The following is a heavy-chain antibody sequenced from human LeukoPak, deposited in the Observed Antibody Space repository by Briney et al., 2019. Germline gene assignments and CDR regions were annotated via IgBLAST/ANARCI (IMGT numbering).Heavy chain of an antibody. Sequence: SETLSLTCNVSSGSINSISYYWGWIRQPPGKGLEWIGSIYYSRSIYYSPSLKSRVTISVDTSKNQFSLKVTSVTAADTAVYYCARNIYYDASGYYPRHFDFWGQGTLVTVSS. J-gene: IGHJ4*02. D-gene: IGHD3-22*01. CDR1: SGSINSISYY. CDR3: ARNIYYDASGYYPRHFDF. CDR2: IYYSRSI. V-gene: IGHV4-39*07.